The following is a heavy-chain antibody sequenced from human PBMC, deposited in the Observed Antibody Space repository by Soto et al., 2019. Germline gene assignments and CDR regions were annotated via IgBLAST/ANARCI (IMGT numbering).Heavy chain of an antibody. CDR3: AAGPRIAVAGSDDAFDI. V-gene: IGHV1-58*01. CDR1: GFTFTSSA. CDR2: IVVGSGNT. J-gene: IGHJ3*02. D-gene: IGHD6-19*01. Sequence: ASVKVSCKASGFTFTSSAVQWVRQARGQRLAWIGWIVVGSGNTNYAQKFQERVTITRDMSTSTAYMELSSLRSEDTAVYYCAAGPRIAVAGSDDAFDIWGQGTMVTVSS.